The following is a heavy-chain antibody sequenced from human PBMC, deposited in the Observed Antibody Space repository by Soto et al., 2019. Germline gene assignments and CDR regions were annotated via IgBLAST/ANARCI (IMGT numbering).Heavy chain of an antibody. CDR2: INGRSNYK. J-gene: IGHJ4*02. V-gene: IGHV3-21*02. CDR1: GFTLTTYT. CDR3: VREDGVVGVSSAFDS. Sequence: EVKFVESGGGLVAPGGSLRLSCVASGFTLTTYTMNWVRQAPGTGLEWVASINGRSNYKYYSDSVKGRFTISRDNAQNSLFLQMGRLGPEDTAIYYCVREDGVVGVSSAFDSWGQGTLVTVSS. D-gene: IGHD2-15*01.